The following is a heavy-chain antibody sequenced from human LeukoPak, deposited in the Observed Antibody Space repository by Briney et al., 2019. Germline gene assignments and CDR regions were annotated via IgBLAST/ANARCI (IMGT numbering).Heavy chain of an antibody. Sequence: SETLSLTCTVSGGSISSYYWSWIRQPPGKGLEWIGYIYYSGSTNYNPSLKSRVTISVDTSKNQFSLKLSSVTAADTAVYYCARDRGSIAAAGSFDYWGQGTLVTVSS. J-gene: IGHJ4*02. CDR3: ARDRGSIAAAGSFDY. CDR2: IYYSGST. D-gene: IGHD6-13*01. V-gene: IGHV4-59*01. CDR1: GGSISSYY.